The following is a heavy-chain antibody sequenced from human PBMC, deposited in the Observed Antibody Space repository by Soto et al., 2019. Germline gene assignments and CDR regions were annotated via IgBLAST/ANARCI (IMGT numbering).Heavy chain of an antibody. V-gene: IGHV3-23*01. Sequence: PGGSQRLSCAASKFTFSNYAMSWVRQGPGKGLEWVSSIGGSGVVTYYADSVKGRFTISRDNSKNTLYLQMNSLRAEDTAVYYCAKDQGFDPRGQGTLVTVSS. CDR2: IGGSGVVT. CDR3: AKDQGFDP. CDR1: KFTFSNYA. J-gene: IGHJ5*02.